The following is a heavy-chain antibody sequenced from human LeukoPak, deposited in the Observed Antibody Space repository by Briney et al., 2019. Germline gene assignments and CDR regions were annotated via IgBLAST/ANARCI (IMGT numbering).Heavy chain of an antibody. CDR2: IKPDGSEK. CDR3: ARDASALY. Sequence: GRSLRLSCAASGLIFSKYWMTWVRQAPGKGLEWVASIKPDGSEKYYLDSVKGRFTISRDNSRDSLYLQMTSLRDDDTSVYYCARDASALYWGRGTPVTVSS. V-gene: IGHV3-7*01. CDR1: GLIFSKYW. D-gene: IGHD6-19*01. J-gene: IGHJ4*02.